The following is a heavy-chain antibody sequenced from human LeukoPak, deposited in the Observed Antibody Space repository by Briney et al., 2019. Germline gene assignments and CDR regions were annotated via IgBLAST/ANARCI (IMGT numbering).Heavy chain of an antibody. D-gene: IGHD6-19*01. CDR3: AKGIYSSGWSYFDY. CDR1: GFNFSNSA. Sequence: GGSLRLFWAASGFNFSNSALSWVRQASGKGLEGVSTLSGSGITTYYADSVKGRFTISRDNSKNTLYLQMYILRAEDTAVYYCAKGIYSSGWSYFDYWGHGTLVTVSS. CDR2: LSGSGITT. J-gene: IGHJ4*01. V-gene: IGHV3-23*01.